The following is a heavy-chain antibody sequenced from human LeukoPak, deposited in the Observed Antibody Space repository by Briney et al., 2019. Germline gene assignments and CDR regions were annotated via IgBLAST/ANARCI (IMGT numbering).Heavy chain of an antibody. CDR3: AREGRYSTGLDAFDI. V-gene: IGHV3-33*08. CDR1: GFTFSSYG. Sequence: GRSLRLSCAASGFTFSSYGMHWVRQAPGKGLEWVAVIWYGGSNKYYADSVKGRFTISRENAKNSLYLQMNGLRAGDTAVYYCAREGRYSTGLDAFDIWGQGTMVTVSS. D-gene: IGHD2-21*01. CDR2: IWYGGSNK. J-gene: IGHJ3*02.